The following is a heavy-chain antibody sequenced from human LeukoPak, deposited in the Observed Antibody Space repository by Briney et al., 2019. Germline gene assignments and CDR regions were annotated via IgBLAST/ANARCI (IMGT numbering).Heavy chain of an antibody. Sequence: PSETLSLTCAVYGGSFSGYYWSWIRQPPGKGREWIGEINHSGSTNYNPSLKSRVTISVDTSENQFSLKLSSVTAADTAVYYCARGDSSGYYYDAFDIWGQGTMVTVSS. J-gene: IGHJ3*02. CDR3: ARGDSSGYYYDAFDI. CDR1: GGSFSGYY. CDR2: INHSGST. V-gene: IGHV4-34*01. D-gene: IGHD3-22*01.